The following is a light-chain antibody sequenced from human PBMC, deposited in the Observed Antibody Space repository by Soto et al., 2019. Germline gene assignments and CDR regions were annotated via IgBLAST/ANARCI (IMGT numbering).Light chain of an antibody. V-gene: IGKV3-20*01. J-gene: IGKJ2*01. Sequence: EIVLTQSPDTLSLSPGERATLSCRTSQSVSSSYLAWYQQRPGQAPRLLIYGGSIRATDIPDRFSGSGSGTDCTLTISRLEPEDFAVYFCQCQHFKIAPVDTFVNGTKLEIK. CDR3: QCQHFKIAPVDT. CDR2: GGS. CDR1: QSVSSSY.